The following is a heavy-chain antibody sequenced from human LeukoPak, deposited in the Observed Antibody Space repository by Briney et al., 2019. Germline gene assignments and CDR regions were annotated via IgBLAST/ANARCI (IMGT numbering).Heavy chain of an antibody. CDR3: AKGSLGSWYYFDY. J-gene: IGHJ4*02. Sequence: GGSLRLSCAPSGFTFCSSAVIWVPQAPGKGPEGVSTFSRSGPDTYYADSVKGRFTIFRDNSKNTLYLQMNSLRAEDTAVYYCAKGSLGSWYYFDYWGQGTLVTVSS. CDR1: GFTFCSSA. D-gene: IGHD6-13*01. V-gene: IGHV3-23*01. CDR2: FSRSGPDT.